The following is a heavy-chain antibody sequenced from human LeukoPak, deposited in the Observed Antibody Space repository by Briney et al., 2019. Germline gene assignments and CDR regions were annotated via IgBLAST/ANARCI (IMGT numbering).Heavy chain of an antibody. V-gene: IGHV1-46*01. CDR2: INPSGGST. CDR3: ARAGGPYCSSTSCHQSEYFQH. J-gene: IGHJ1*01. Sequence: ASVKVSCKASGYTFTSYYKHWVRQAPGQGLEWMGIINPSGGSTSYAQKFQGRVTMTRDMSTSTVYMELSSLRSEDTAVYYCARAGGPYCSSTSCHQSEYFQHWGQGTLVTVSS. D-gene: IGHD2-2*01. CDR1: GYTFTSYY.